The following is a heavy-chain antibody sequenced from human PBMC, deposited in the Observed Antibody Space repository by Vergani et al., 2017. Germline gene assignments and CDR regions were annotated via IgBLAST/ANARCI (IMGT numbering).Heavy chain of an antibody. V-gene: IGHV4-34*01. Sequence: QVQLQQWGAGLLKPSETLSLTCAVYGGSFSGYYWSWIRQPPGKGLEWIGEINHSGSTNYNPSLQRRLTISVATSKNQFSLKLSAVTAADTAVYYCASSLYYGSGSYYLRKAHFDYWGQGTLVTVSS. D-gene: IGHD3-10*01. CDR2: INHSGST. CDR1: GGSFSGYY. CDR3: ASSLYYGSGSYYLRKAHFDY. J-gene: IGHJ4*02.